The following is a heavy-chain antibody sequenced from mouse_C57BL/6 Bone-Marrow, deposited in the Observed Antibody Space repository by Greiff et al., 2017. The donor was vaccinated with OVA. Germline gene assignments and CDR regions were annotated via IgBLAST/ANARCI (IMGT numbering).Heavy chain of an antibody. CDR3: ARSHYYGSSDY. J-gene: IGHJ2*01. Sequence: EVMLVESGGDLVKPGGSLKLSCAASGFTFSSYGMSWVRQTPDKRLEWVATISSGGSYTYYPDSVKGRFTISRDNAKNTLYLQMSSLKSEDTAMYSCARSHYYGSSDYWGQGTTLTVSS. CDR2: ISSGGSYT. D-gene: IGHD1-1*01. V-gene: IGHV5-6*01. CDR1: GFTFSSYG.